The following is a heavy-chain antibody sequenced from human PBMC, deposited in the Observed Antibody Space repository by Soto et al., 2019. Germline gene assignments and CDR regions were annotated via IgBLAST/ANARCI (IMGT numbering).Heavy chain of an antibody. CDR2: IFHGGGT. J-gene: IGHJ4*02. Sequence: PSETLSLTCAVSGESFSGYYWSWIRQPPGKGLEWIGQIFHGGGTNYSPSLKSRVTISVDTSKNQFSLELTSVTAADTAVYYCARPHYESNTFYSFFDYWGQGALVTVSS. V-gene: IGHV4-34*12. CDR3: ARPHYESNTFYSFFDY. CDR1: GESFSGYY. D-gene: IGHD3-22*01.